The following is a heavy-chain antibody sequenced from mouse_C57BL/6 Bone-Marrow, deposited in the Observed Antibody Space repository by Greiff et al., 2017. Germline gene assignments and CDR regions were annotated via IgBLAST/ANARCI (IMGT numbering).Heavy chain of an antibody. J-gene: IGHJ3*01. CDR2: IHPNSGST. CDR3: ARALLRYPWFAY. D-gene: IGHD1-1*01. Sequence: QVQLQQPGAELVKPGASVKLSCKASGYTFTSYWIHWVKQRPGQGLEWIGMIHPNSGSTNYNEKFKSKATLTVDKSSSTAYMQLSSLTSEDSAVYYCARALLRYPWFAYWGQGTLVTVSA. CDR1: GYTFTSYW. V-gene: IGHV1-64*01.